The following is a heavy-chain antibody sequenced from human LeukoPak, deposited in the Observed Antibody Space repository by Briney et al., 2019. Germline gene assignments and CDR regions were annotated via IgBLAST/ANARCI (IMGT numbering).Heavy chain of an antibody. D-gene: IGHD3-16*01. CDR3: ARGGGLDV. V-gene: IGHV3-7*03. J-gene: IGHJ6*02. CDR1: GFTFSSYL. Sequence: GSLRLSCAAPGFTFSSYLMNRARPAPGKGLEWVASINHNGNVNYYVDSVKGRFTISRDNAKNSLYLQMSNLRAEDTAAYFCARGGGLDVWGQGATVTVSS. CDR2: INHNGNVN.